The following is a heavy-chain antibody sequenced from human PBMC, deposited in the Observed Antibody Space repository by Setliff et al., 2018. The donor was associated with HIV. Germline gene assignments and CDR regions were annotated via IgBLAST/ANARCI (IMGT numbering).Heavy chain of an antibody. Sequence: SETLSLTCAVSGGSFSGYYWNWIRQPPGEGLEWIGEIVHSGDTNYNPSLKSRVTISVDTSKNQFSLKLSSVTAADTAVYYCARQDYYYDSSGYYRWWEPFSWYFDLWGRGTLVTVSS. D-gene: IGHD3-22*01. CDR2: IVHSGDT. CDR3: ARQDYYYDSSGYYRWWEPFSWYFDL. V-gene: IGHV4-34*12. CDR1: GGSFSGYY. J-gene: IGHJ2*01.